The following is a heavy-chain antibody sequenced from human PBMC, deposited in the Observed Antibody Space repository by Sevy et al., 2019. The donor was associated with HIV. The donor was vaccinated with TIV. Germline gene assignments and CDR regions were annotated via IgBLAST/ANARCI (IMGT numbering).Heavy chain of an antibody. J-gene: IGHJ4*02. CDR1: GYTFSDYS. CDR3: ARDTREQSSDY. CDR2: MNTYNGNI. V-gene: IGHV1-18*01. Sequence: ASVKVSCKASGYTFSDYSISWVRQAPGQGLEWMGWMNTYNGNIKYAQKVQGRVTMTTDTSTSTAYMELRGLRSDDTAVYYCARDTREQSSDYWGQGTLVTVSS.